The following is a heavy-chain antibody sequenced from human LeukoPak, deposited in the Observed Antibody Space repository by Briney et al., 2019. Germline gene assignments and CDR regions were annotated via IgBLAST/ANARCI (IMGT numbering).Heavy chain of an antibody. CDR1: GFTLSSYA. CDR3: AKAGGKYSSSWYEDY. D-gene: IGHD6-13*01. Sequence: GGSLRLSCAASGFTLSSYAMSWVRQAPGKGLEWVSAISGSGGSTYCADSVKGRFTISRDNSKNTLYLQMNSLRAEDTAVYYCAKAGGKYSSSWYEDYWGQGTLVTVSS. CDR2: ISGSGGST. V-gene: IGHV3-23*01. J-gene: IGHJ4*02.